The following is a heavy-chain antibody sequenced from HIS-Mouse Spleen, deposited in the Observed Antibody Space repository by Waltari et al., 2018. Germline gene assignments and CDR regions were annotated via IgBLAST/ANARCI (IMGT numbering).Heavy chain of an antibody. CDR2: INHSGST. CDR3: ARGGAQLGYHDAFDI. Sequence: QVQLQQWGAGLLKPSETLSLTCAVYGGSFSGYYWSWIRQPPGKGLAWIGEINHSGSTNYNPSLKSRVTISVDTSKNQFSLKLSSVTAADTAVYYCARGGAQLGYHDAFDIWGQGTMVTVSS. V-gene: IGHV4-34*01. CDR1: GGSFSGYY. J-gene: IGHJ3*02. D-gene: IGHD1-1*01.